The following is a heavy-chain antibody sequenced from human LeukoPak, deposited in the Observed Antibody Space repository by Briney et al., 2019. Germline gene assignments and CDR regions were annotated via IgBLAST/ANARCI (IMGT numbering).Heavy chain of an antibody. CDR1: GFTFSSYA. Sequence: PGGSLRLSCAASGFTFSSYAMHWVRQARGKGLEWVAAISYDGSNKYYADSVKGRFTISRDNSKNTLYLQMNSLRAEDTAVYYCARDTSDYGSYYYGMDVWGQGTTVTVSS. D-gene: IGHD4-17*01. CDR3: ARDTSDYGSYYYGMDV. CDR2: ISYDGSNK. J-gene: IGHJ6*02. V-gene: IGHV3-30-3*01.